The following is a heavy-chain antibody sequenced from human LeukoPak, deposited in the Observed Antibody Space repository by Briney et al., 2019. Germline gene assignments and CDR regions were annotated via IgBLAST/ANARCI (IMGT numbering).Heavy chain of an antibody. J-gene: IGHJ4*02. D-gene: IGHD5-18*01. Sequence: PSETLSLTCAVYGGSFSGYYWSWIRQAPGKGLEWVSAISGSGGSTYYADSVKGRFTISRDNSKNTLDLQMKSLRAEDTAIYYCAKVRTSLWIQIFDYWGQGTLVTVSS. V-gene: IGHV3-23*01. CDR3: AKVRTSLWIQIFDY. CDR2: ISGSGGST. CDR1: GGSFSGYY.